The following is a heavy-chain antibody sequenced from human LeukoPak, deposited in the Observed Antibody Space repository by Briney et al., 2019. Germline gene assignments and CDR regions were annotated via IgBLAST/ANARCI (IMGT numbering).Heavy chain of an antibody. V-gene: IGHV1-8*01. CDR1: GYTFTSYD. D-gene: IGHD3-10*01. J-gene: IGHJ5*02. Sequence: ASVKVSCKASGYTFTSYDINWVRQATGQGLEWMGWMNPNSGNAGYAQKFQGRVTMTRNTSISTAYMELSSMRSEDTAVYYCARVGRYYGSGSRGWFDPWGQGTLVTVSS. CDR2: MNPNSGNA. CDR3: ARVGRYYGSGSRGWFDP.